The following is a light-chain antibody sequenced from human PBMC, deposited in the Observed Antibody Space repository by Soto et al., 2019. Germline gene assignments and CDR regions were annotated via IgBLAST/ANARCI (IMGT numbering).Light chain of an antibody. CDR3: SSYANVNTLV. CDR2: DVS. CDR1: SSDVGAYNS. Sequence: QSVLTQPASVSGSPGQSITMSCTGTSSDVGAYNSVSWYQQHPGKAPKLMIYDVSNRPSGVSNRFSGSKSGNTASLTISGLQAEDEADYFCSSYANVNTLVFGGGTKVTVL. V-gene: IGLV2-14*01. J-gene: IGLJ2*01.